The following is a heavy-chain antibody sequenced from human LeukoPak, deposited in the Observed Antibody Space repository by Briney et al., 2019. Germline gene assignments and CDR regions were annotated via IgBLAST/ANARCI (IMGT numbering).Heavy chain of an antibody. V-gene: IGHV4-4*07. Sequence: SETLSLTCTVSGASISNYYWSWMRQPPGKGLELIGLIYNSGRTNYNPSLKSRVTISLDTSKNQFSLRLSSVSAADTAVYYCARDRIGLDYWGQGTLVTVSS. J-gene: IGHJ4*02. CDR3: ARDRIGLDY. D-gene: IGHD2-15*01. CDR1: GASISNYY. CDR2: IYNSGRT.